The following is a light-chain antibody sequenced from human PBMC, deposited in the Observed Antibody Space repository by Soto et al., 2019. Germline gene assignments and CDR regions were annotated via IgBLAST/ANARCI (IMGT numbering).Light chain of an antibody. Sequence: DIQMTQSPSSLSAPVGDRVTITCRASQTIVNSLNWYQYKPGKAPKLLIYAASSFQSGVPSRFSASGSGTDFTLTITSLQPEDFATDYGQQSYTTPWTVGQGTKVESK. V-gene: IGKV1-39*01. CDR2: AAS. CDR1: QTIVNS. J-gene: IGKJ1*01. CDR3: QQSYTTPWT.